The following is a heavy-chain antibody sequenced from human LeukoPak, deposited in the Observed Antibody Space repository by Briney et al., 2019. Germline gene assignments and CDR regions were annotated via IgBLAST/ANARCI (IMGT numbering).Heavy chain of an antibody. J-gene: IGHJ4*02. CDR2: INSDGSST. V-gene: IGHV3-74*01. CDR1: GFTFSSYW. D-gene: IGHD3-16*01. Sequence: PGGSLRLSCAASGFTFSSYWMHWVRQAPGKGLEWVSRINSDGSSTSYADSVKGRFTISRDNAKNTLYLQMNSLRAEDTAVYYCASTAGPWGLEASHYWGQGTLVTVSS. CDR3: ASTAGPWGLEASHY.